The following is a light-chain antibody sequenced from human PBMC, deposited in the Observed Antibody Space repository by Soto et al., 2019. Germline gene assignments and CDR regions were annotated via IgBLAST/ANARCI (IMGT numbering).Light chain of an antibody. CDR3: QQRSNWPT. CDR1: QSVSSY. Sequence: EIGVTQSPATLSLSPGERATLSCRASQSVSSYLAWYQQKPGQAPRLLIYDASNRATGIPARFSGSGSGTDFTLTISSLEPEDFAVYYCQQRSNWPTFGQGTKLEIK. J-gene: IGKJ2*01. CDR2: DAS. V-gene: IGKV3-11*01.